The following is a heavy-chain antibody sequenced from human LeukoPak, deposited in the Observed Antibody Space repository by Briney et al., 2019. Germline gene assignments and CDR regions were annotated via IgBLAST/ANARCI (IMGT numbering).Heavy chain of an antibody. J-gene: IGHJ4*02. CDR3: ARVAYCGGDCYLGSFDY. D-gene: IGHD2-21*02. CDR1: GFTFNSYW. V-gene: IGHV3-7*01. CDR2: IKQDGSEK. Sequence: PGGSLRLSCAASGFTFNSYWMSWVRQAPGKGLEWVANIKQDGSEKYYVDSVKGRFTISRDNAKNSLYLQMNSLRAEDTAVYYCARVAYCGGDCYLGSFDYWGQGTLVTVSS.